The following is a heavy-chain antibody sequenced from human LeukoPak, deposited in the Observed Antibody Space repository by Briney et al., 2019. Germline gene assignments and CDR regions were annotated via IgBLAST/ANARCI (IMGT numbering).Heavy chain of an antibody. Sequence: SETLSLTCAVYGGSFSGYYWSWIRQPPGKGLEWIGEINHSGSTNYNPSLKSRVTISVDTSKNQFSLKLSSVTAADTAVYYCAREYTLYRSGWFLDYWGQGTVVTVSS. CDR1: GGSFSGYY. CDR2: INHSGST. CDR3: AREYTLYRSGWFLDY. V-gene: IGHV4-34*01. D-gene: IGHD6-19*01. J-gene: IGHJ4*02.